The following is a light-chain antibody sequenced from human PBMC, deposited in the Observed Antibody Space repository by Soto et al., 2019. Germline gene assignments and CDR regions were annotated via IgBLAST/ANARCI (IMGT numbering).Light chain of an antibody. V-gene: IGLV2-14*03. CDR2: DVS. Sequence: QSVLAQPASVSGSPGQSITISCTGASSDVGNYNYVSWYQQHPGKAPKLIIYDVSNRPSGVSNRFSGSKSGNTASLTLSGLQAEDEADYYCTSYTITSPYVFGTGTKVTVL. J-gene: IGLJ1*01. CDR3: TSYTITSPYV. CDR1: SSDVGNYNY.